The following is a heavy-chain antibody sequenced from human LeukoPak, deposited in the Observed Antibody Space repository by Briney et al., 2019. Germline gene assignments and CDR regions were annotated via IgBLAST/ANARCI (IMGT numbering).Heavy chain of an antibody. V-gene: IGHV1-2*02. Sequence: GASVKVSCKASGYTFTGYYMHWVRQAPGQGLEWMGWINPDSGGTNYAQKFQGRVTMTRDTSISTAYMELSRLRSDDTAVYYCAREYSYGRSADAFDIWGQGTMVTVSS. CDR1: GYTFTGYY. D-gene: IGHD5-18*01. J-gene: IGHJ3*02. CDR2: INPDSGGT. CDR3: AREYSYGRSADAFDI.